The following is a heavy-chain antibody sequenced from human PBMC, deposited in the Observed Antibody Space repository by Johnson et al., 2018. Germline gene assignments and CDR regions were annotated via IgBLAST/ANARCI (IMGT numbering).Heavy chain of an antibody. CDR2: IIPLFDIT. J-gene: IGHJ6*02. Sequence: QVQLVQSGAEVMKPGSSVKVSCKVSGGTFSSYALSWVRQAPGQGLAWMGGIIPLFDITSYAQHFQGRVTITADKSTSTAYMEVSSLRSDDTAVYYCARAPRTSSSYYFFGMDVWGQGTTVTVSS. V-gene: IGHV1-69*17. D-gene: IGHD6-6*01. CDR3: ARAPRTSSSYYFFGMDV. CDR1: GGTFSSYA.